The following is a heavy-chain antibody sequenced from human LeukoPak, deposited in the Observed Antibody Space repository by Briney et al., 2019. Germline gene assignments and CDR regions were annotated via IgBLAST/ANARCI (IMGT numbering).Heavy chain of an antibody. CDR2: TYDSGSS. CDR1: GGSLRNYY. J-gene: IGHJ4*02. Sequence: SETLSLTCAVSGGSLRNYYWSWIRHPPGKGLEWIGYTYDSGSSSYNPSLRSRVSISIDTSKNQFSLNLSSVTAADTAVYYCARGWASSWYYFDFWGQGTLVTVSS. D-gene: IGHD2-2*01. V-gene: IGHV4-59*01. CDR3: ARGWASSWYYFDF.